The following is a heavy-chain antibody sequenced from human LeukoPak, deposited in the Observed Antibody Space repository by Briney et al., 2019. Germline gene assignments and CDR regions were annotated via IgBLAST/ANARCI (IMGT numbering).Heavy chain of an antibody. CDR1: GFTFSSYS. J-gene: IGHJ6*02. Sequence: GGSLRLSCAASGFTFSSYSMNWVRQAPGKGLEWVSSISSTRSYIYYADSVRGRFTISRDNTKNSLYLQMNSLRAEDTAVYYCARDGYDFWSGAYYYYGMDVWGQGTTVTVSS. CDR2: ISSTRSYI. D-gene: IGHD3-3*01. CDR3: ARDGYDFWSGAYYYYGMDV. V-gene: IGHV3-21*01.